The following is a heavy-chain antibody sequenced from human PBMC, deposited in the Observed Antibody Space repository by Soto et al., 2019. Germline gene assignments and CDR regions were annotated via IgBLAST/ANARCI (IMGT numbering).Heavy chain of an antibody. CDR3: ARRSSSSLSYYYYGMDA. Sequence: PGGSLRLSCAASGFTFSSYAMSWVRQAPGKGLEWVSAISGSGGSTYYADSVKGRFTISRDNSKNTLYLQMNSLRAEDTAVYYCARRSSSSLSYYYYGMDAWGQGTTVTVSS. V-gene: IGHV3-23*01. J-gene: IGHJ6*02. CDR2: ISGSGGST. CDR1: GFTFSSYA. D-gene: IGHD6-6*01.